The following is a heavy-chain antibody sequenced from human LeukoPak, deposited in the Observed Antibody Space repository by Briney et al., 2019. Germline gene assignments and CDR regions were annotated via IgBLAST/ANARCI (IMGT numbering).Heavy chain of an antibody. CDR3: ARDPWYYYGSGSYYP. J-gene: IGHJ5*02. CDR2: ICYSGST. D-gene: IGHD3-10*01. V-gene: IGHV4-59*01. Sequence: SETLSLTCTVSGGSISSYYWSWIRQPPGKGLEWIGYICYSGSTNYNPSLKSRVTISVDTSKNQFSLKLSSVTAADTAVYYCARDPWYYYGSGSYYPWGQGTLVTVSS. CDR1: GGSISSYY.